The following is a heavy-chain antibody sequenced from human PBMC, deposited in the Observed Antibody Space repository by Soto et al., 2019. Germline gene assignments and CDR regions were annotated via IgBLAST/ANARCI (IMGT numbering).Heavy chain of an antibody. V-gene: IGHV3-23*01. D-gene: IGHD2-15*01. CDR3: AKSGKLPSDCSGGSCYGSWFDP. CDR2: ISGSGAST. Sequence: GGSLRLSCAASGFTFSSYDMSWVRQAPGKGLEWVSAISGSGASTYYADSVKGRFTISRDKSKNTLYLQRNSLRAEDTAIYYCAKSGKLPSDCSGGSCYGSWFDPWGQGTLVTVSS. CDR1: GFTFSSYD. J-gene: IGHJ5*02.